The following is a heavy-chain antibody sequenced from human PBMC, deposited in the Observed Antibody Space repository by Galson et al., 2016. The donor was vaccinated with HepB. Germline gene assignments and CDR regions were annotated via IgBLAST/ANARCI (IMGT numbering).Heavy chain of an antibody. V-gene: IGHV1-8*02. CDR1: GDSFATYD. Sequence: SVKVSCKASGDSFATYDINWLRQATGQGPEWIGWMNPNNGDTGYVPKFQGRVTMTRNASISTAYMELSSLRSEDTAVYYCARGSDYSNYVAIYWGQGTLVTASS. J-gene: IGHJ4*02. D-gene: IGHD4-11*01. CDR3: ARGSDYSNYVAIY. CDR2: MNPNNGDT.